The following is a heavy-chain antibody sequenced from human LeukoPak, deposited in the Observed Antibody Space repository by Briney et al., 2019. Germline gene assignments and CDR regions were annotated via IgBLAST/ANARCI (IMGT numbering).Heavy chain of an antibody. J-gene: IGHJ3*02. V-gene: IGHV3-21*01. CDR1: GFTFSSYS. CDR2: ISSSSSYI. CDR3: ARRQWRDAFDI. D-gene: IGHD6-19*01. Sequence: SGGSLRLSCAASGFTFSSYSMNWVRQAPGKGLEWVSSISSSSSYIYYADSVKGRFTISRDNAKNSLYLQMNSLRAEDTAVYYCARRQWRDAFDIWGQGTVAPVSS.